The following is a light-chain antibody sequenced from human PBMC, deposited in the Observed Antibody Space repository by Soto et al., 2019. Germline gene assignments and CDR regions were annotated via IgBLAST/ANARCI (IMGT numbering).Light chain of an antibody. J-gene: IGKJ1*01. V-gene: IGKV2-28*01. CDR2: LGS. CDR3: LQALQTPPT. Sequence: DIVMTQCPLSLHVTPGAPDSISCRSSQGLLHSNGYNYLDWYLQKPGQSTQLLIYLGSSRASGVPDRFSGGGSGTDFTLKIRSVQAEDVGIYYCLQALQTPPTVGQGNKG. CDR1: QGLLHSNGYNY.